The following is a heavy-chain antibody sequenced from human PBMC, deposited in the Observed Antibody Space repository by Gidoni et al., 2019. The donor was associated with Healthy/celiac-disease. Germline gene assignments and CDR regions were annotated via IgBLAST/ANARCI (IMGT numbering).Heavy chain of an antibody. D-gene: IGHD6-13*01. J-gene: IGHJ4*02. CDR3: AKMSVWQQLPKYYFDY. V-gene: IGHV3-23*01. Sequence: EVQLLESGGGLVQPGGSLSLSCAASGFPFSSYAMSWVRQAPGKGLEWVSAISGSGGSTYYADSVKGRFTISRDNSKNTLYLQMNSLRAEDTAVYYCAKMSVWQQLPKYYFDYWGQGTLVTVSS. CDR1: GFPFSSYA. CDR2: ISGSGGST.